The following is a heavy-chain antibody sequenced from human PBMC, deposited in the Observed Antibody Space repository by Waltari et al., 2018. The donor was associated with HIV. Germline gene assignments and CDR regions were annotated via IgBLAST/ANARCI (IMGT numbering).Heavy chain of an antibody. Sequence: QLQLQESGPGLVKPSETLSLTCTVSGGSVFSSVSYWGWIRQPPGRGLEWIGTLYYTGNTYYNPSFQSRVTISVGVSKNQFSLKLGSVSASDMAVYYCARLDCSGGTCSPFDPWGQGTLVTVSS. J-gene: IGHJ5*02. CDR1: GGSVFSSVSY. CDR3: ARLDCSGGTCSPFDP. D-gene: IGHD2-15*01. CDR2: LYYTGNT. V-gene: IGHV4-39*01.